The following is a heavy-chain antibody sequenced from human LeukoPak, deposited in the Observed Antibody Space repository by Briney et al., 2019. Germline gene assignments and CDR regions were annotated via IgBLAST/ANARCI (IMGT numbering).Heavy chain of an antibody. CDR2: TYYRSKWYN. CDR1: GDSVSSNSAA. Sequence: SQTLSLTCAISGDSVSSNSAAWNWIRQSPSRGLEWLGRTYYRSKWYNDYAVSVKSRITINPDTSKNQFSLQLNSVTPEDTAVYYCARVALYCGGDCSTLYYYYMDVWGKGTTVTISS. CDR3: ARVALYCGGDCSTLYYYYMDV. V-gene: IGHV6-1*01. J-gene: IGHJ6*03. D-gene: IGHD2-21*02.